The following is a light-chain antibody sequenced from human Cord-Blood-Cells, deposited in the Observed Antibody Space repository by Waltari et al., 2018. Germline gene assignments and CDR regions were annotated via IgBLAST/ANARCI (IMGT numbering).Light chain of an antibody. CDR1: SSDVGGYNY. Sequence: QSALTQPASVSGSPGQSTTIPCPVTSSDVGGYNYVSWYQQHPGKAPKLMIYDVSKRPSGVSNRFSGSKSGNTASLTISGLQAEDEADYYCSSYTSSSTVFGGGTKLTVL. V-gene: IGLV2-14*01. CDR3: SSYTSSSTV. J-gene: IGLJ3*02. CDR2: DVS.